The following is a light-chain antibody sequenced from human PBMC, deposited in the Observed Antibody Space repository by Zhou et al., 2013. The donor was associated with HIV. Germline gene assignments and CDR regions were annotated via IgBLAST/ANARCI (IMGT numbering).Light chain of an antibody. V-gene: IGKV1-39*01. CDR2: GAS. Sequence: DIQMTQSPSSLSASVGDRVTITCQASQDISNYLNWYQQKPGKAPNLLIYGASTLQRGVPSRFSGSGSGTDFTLTISSLQPEDFATYYCQQSYSTPDFGPGTKVDIK. J-gene: IGKJ3*01. CDR1: QDISNY. CDR3: QQSYSTPD.